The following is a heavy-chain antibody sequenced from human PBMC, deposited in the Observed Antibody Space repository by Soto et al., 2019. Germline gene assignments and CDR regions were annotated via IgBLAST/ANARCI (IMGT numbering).Heavy chain of an antibody. CDR2: IYPSDSDI. D-gene: IGHD2-15*01. CDR1: GYTFTSYW. J-gene: IGHJ4*02. CDR3: ARSGTSSGRFSDY. Sequence: PGESLKISCKGSGYTFTSYWIGWVRQMPGEGLGWMGVIYPSDSDIRYSPSFQGKVTISADKSITTAYLQWSSLKAADTAMYYCARSGTSSGRFSDYWGQGTLVTVSS. V-gene: IGHV5-51*01.